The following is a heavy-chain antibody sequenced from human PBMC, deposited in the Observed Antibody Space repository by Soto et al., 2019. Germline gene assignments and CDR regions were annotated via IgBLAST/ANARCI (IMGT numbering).Heavy chain of an antibody. D-gene: IGHD2-15*01. CDR2: INAGNGNT. Sequence: ASVKVSCKASGYTFTSYAMHWVRQAPGQRLEWMGWINAGNGNTKYSQKFQGRVTITRDTSASTAYMELSSLRSEDTAAYYCARDHGVVVVAATLDYWGQGTLVTVSS. CDR3: ARDHGVVVVAATLDY. V-gene: IGHV1-3*01. CDR1: GYTFTSYA. J-gene: IGHJ4*02.